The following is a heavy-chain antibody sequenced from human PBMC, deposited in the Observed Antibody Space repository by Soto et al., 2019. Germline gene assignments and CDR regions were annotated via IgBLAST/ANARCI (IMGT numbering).Heavy chain of an antibody. CDR3: ARGRPNYYGSSYYYYGMDV. CDR1: GGSFSGYY. D-gene: IGHD3-10*01. CDR2: INHSGST. J-gene: IGHJ6*02. V-gene: IGHV4-34*01. Sequence: QVQLQQWGAGLLKPSETLSLTCAVYGGSFSGYYWSWIRQPPGKGLEWIGEINHSGSTNYNPSLKSRVTISVDTSKNQFSLKLSSVTAADTAVYYCARGRPNYYGSSYYYYGMDVWGQGTTVTVSS.